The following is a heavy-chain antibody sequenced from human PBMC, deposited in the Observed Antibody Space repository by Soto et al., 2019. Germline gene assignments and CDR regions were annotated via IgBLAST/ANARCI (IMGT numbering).Heavy chain of an antibody. J-gene: IGHJ4*02. CDR1: GGTFSSYA. V-gene: IGHV1-69*01. CDR3: ARDSVRGRPGWLFLRSGGLFDY. Sequence: QVQLVQSGAEVKKPGSSVKVSCKASGGTFSSYAISWVRQAPGQGLEWMGGIIPIFGTANYAQKFQGRVPITADESSRTAYMELGSRRSEDTAVYYCARDSVRGRPGWLFLRSGGLFDYWGQGTLVTVSS. D-gene: IGHD3-22*01. CDR2: IIPIFGTA.